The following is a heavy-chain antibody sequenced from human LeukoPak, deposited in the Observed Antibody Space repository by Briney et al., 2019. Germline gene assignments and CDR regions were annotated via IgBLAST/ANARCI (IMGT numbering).Heavy chain of an antibody. D-gene: IGHD6-19*01. Sequence: GGSLRLSCAASGFAFDDYAMHWVRQAPGKGLEWVSGISWNRGTIEYADSVKGRFTISRDNAKNSLYLQMSSLRTEDMALYYCAKDKIAVPGTGAFDSWGQGNLVTVSS. J-gene: IGHJ4*02. CDR2: ISWNRGTI. CDR1: GFAFDDYA. V-gene: IGHV3-9*03. CDR3: AKDKIAVPGTGAFDS.